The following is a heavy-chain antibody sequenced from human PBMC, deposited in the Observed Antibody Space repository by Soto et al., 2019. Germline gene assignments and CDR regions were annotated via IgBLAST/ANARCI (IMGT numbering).Heavy chain of an antibody. V-gene: IGHV1-69*01. J-gene: IGHJ4*02. CDR1: GGTFSSYA. CDR2: IIPIFGTA. CDR3: ARRSYGRVYSYGDGDDY. Sequence: QVQLVQSGAEVKKPGSSVKVSCKASGGTFSSYAISWVRQAPGQGLEWMGGIIPIFGTANYAQKFQGRVTITADEYTSTAYMELSSLRSEDTAVYSCARRSYGRVYSYGDGDDYWGQGTLVTVSS. D-gene: IGHD5-18*01.